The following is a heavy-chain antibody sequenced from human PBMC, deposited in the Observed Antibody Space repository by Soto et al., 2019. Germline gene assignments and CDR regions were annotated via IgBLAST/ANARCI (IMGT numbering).Heavy chain of an antibody. D-gene: IGHD3-22*01. CDR2: IYYSGST. Sequence: SETLSLTCTVSGGSVSSGSYYWSWIRQPPGKGLEWIGYIYYSGSTNYNPSLKSRVTISVDTSKNQFSLKLSSVTAADTAVYYCASSGYYYGWFDPWGQGTLVTVSS. J-gene: IGHJ5*02. V-gene: IGHV4-61*01. CDR1: GGSVSSGSYY. CDR3: ASSGYYYGWFDP.